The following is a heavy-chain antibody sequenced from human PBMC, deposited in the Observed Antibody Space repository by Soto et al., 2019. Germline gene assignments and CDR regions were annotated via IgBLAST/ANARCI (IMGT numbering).Heavy chain of an antibody. CDR1: GGSFSGYY. Sequence: QVQLQQWGAGLLKPSETLSLTCAVYGGSFSGYYWSWIRQPPGKGLEWIGEINHSGSTNYNPSLKSRVTISVDTSKNRFSLRLSSVTAADSAIYYCATLISDYWGQGTLVIVSS. V-gene: IGHV4-34*01. CDR3: ATLISDY. D-gene: IGHD2-15*01. CDR2: INHSGST. J-gene: IGHJ4*02.